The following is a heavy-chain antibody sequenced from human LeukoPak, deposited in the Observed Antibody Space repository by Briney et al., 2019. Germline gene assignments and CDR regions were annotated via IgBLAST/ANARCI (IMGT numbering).Heavy chain of an antibody. D-gene: IGHD3-22*01. J-gene: IGHJ4*02. Sequence: SETLSLTCSVSGASMSGNSYYWAWIRQSPGKGLEWIGSIYYSGSTYYNPSLKSRVTISVDTSKNQFSLKLSSVTAADTAVYYCATRYHYYDSSGYYDYFDYWGQGTLITVSS. CDR3: ATRYHYYDSSGYYDYFDY. CDR2: IYYSGST. CDR1: GASMSGNSYY. V-gene: IGHV4-39*07.